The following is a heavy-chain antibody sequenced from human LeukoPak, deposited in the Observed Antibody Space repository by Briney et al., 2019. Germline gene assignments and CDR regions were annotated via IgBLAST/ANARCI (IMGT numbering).Heavy chain of an antibody. CDR1: GFIFSAYW. CDR2: MNLEGSQK. V-gene: IGHV3-7*01. CDR3: ARDNNRLFDY. J-gene: IGHJ4*02. Sequence: GRTLRLSCTASGFIFSAYWMSWVRQAPGKGLEWVSHMNLEGSQKYYVDSVKGRFTISRDNAKDSLYLQMNSLSAEDTAVYYCARDNNRLFDYWGQGTLVIVSS. D-gene: IGHD1-14*01.